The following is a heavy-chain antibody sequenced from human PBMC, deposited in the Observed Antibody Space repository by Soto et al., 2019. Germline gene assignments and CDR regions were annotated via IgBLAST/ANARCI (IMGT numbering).Heavy chain of an antibody. CDR3: TSFPGCSGGSCYSFDY. V-gene: IGHV3-73*02. J-gene: IGHJ4*02. D-gene: IGHD2-15*01. Sequence: EVQLVESGGGLVQPGGSLKLSCAASGFTFSGSAMHWVHQASGKGLEWVGRIRSKANSYATAYAASVKGRFTISRDDSKNTAYLQMNSLKTEDTAVYYCTSFPGCSGGSCYSFDYWGQGTLVTVSS. CDR1: GFTFSGSA. CDR2: IRSKANSYAT.